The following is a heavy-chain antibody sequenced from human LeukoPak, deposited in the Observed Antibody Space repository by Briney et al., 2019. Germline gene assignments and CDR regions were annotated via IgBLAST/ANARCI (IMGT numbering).Heavy chain of an antibody. V-gene: IGHV4-34*01. J-gene: IGHJ4*02. CDR3: ASYDILTGRVLDY. Sequence: SETLSLTCAVYGGSFSGYYWSWIRQPPGKGLEWIGEINHSGSTNYNPSLKSRVTISVDTSKNQFSLKLSSVTAADTAVYYCASYDILTGRVLDYWGQGTLVTVSS. CDR1: GGSFSGYY. CDR2: INHSGST. D-gene: IGHD3-9*01.